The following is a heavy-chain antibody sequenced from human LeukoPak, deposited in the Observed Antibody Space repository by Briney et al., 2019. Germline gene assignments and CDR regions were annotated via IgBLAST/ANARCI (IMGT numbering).Heavy chain of an antibody. CDR3: TTYYYGMEV. D-gene: IGHD1-14*01. CDR2: ISPAGST. V-gene: IGHV4-34*01. Sequence: SETLSLTFAVYGGSFSGYYWSWIRQPPGKGLEWIGEISPAGSTNYNPSLKSRVTVPLDTSKNQFSLWMSSVTAADTAVYYCTTYYYGMEVWGQGTTVTVSS. J-gene: IGHJ6*02. CDR1: GGSFSGYY.